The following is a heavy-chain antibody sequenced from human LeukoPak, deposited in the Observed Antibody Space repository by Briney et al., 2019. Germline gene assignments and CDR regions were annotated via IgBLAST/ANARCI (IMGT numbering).Heavy chain of an antibody. J-gene: IGHJ4*02. V-gene: IGHV3-30*02. Sequence: GGSLTLSCAASGFTFSSYGMHWVRQAPGKGLEWVAFIRYDGSNKYYADSVKGRFTISRDNSKNTLYLQMNSLRAEDTAMYYCAKDRRPLAGTYYFDYWGQGTLVTVSS. D-gene: IGHD6-6*01. CDR1: GFTFSSYG. CDR2: IRYDGSNK. CDR3: AKDRRPLAGTYYFDY.